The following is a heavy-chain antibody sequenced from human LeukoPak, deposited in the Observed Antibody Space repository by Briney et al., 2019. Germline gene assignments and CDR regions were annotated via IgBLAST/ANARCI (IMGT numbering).Heavy chain of an antibody. CDR3: VKGGTAMVTSFDC. J-gene: IGHJ4*02. CDR2: ISWNSGTT. CDR1: GFTFKDYA. D-gene: IGHD5-18*01. Sequence: PGGSLRLSCTASGFTFKDYAMYWVRQAPGKGLEWVSGISWNSGTTDYADSVKGRFTVSRDNAKDSLYLQMNSLRPEDTAWYYCVKGGTAMVTSFDCWGQGTLVTVSS. V-gene: IGHV3-9*01.